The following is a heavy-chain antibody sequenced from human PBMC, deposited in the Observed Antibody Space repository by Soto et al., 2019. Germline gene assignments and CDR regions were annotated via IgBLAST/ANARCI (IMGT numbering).Heavy chain of an antibody. J-gene: IGHJ3*02. D-gene: IGHD3-3*01. CDR1: GFTFSSYA. CDR3: AKVHYDFWSGYPDALDI. Sequence: EVQLLESGGGLVQPGGSLRLSCAASGFTFSSYAMSWVRQAPGKGLEWVSAISGSGGSTYYADSVKGRFTISRDNSKNTLYLQMNSLRAEDTAVYYCAKVHYDFWSGYPDALDIWGQGTMVTVSS. V-gene: IGHV3-23*01. CDR2: ISGSGGST.